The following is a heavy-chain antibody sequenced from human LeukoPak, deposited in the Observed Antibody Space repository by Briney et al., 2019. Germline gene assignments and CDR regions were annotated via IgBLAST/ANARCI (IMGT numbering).Heavy chain of an antibody. J-gene: IGHJ1*01. V-gene: IGHV3-53*01. CDR3: ARDSAFSSYSN. CDR1: GFTISNNY. D-gene: IGHD2-15*01. CDR2: IYSDRST. Sequence: GGSLRLSCTASGFTISNNYMSWVRQAPGEGLEWVSIIYSDRSTYYPESVKGRFTITRDDSKNTLFLQMDSLRVEDTAIYYCARDSAFSSYSNWGQGALVTVSS.